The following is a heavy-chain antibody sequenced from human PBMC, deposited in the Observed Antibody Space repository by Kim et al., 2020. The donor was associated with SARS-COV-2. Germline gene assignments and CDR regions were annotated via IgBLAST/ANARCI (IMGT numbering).Heavy chain of an antibody. J-gene: IGHJ4*02. Sequence: SGPTLVKPTQTLTLTCSLSGFSLTTSGVAVAWIRQPPGKALEWLALIYWDDVERYNPSLKGRLAVTKDTSKNQVVLTLTDVDPVDTATYYCAHRRERITLIQGVTYFFAYWGRGTLVTVSS. V-gene: IGHV2-5*02. CDR2: IYWDDVE. D-gene: IGHD1-26*01. CDR3: AHRRERITLIQGVTYFFAY. CDR1: GFSLTTSGVA.